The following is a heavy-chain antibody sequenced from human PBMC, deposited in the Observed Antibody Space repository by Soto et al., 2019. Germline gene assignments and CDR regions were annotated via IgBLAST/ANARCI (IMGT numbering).Heavy chain of an antibody. J-gene: IGHJ6*02. CDR3: ARDESLDV. Sequence: ASVEVPCKSSVYTITSNTIHCVRQAPGQGLEWMGIINPSGGSTTYAQKFQDRVTMTRDTSTSTVYMEVTSLRSEDTAVYYCARDESLDVWGQGTTGNVAS. V-gene: IGHV1-46*01. D-gene: IGHD3-10*01. CDR1: VYTITSNT. CDR2: INPSGGST.